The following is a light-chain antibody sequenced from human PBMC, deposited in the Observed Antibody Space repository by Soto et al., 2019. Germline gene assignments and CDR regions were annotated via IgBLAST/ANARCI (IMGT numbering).Light chain of an antibody. CDR1: QSVSNNY. J-gene: IGKJ2*02. Sequence: EVVLTQSPGTLSLSPGERATLSCRASQSVSNNYFAWYQQKPGQAPMLLIFGSSDRATGIPDRFSGIGSGTDFNLTIRRLEPEDCGVYYCQQYGSSPPCTFGHGTQLEIK. CDR3: QQYGSSPPCT. CDR2: GSS. V-gene: IGKV3-20*01.